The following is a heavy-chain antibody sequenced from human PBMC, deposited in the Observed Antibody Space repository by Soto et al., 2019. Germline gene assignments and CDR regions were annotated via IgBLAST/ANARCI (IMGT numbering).Heavy chain of an antibody. CDR2: IYPGDSDT. V-gene: IGHV5-51*01. CDR1: GYSLTSYW. D-gene: IGHD2-8*01. J-gene: IGHJ4*02. Sequence: PVETLKISCSGSGYSLTSYWIGWVRQMPWKGLEWMGIIYPGDSDTRYSPSFQGQVTISADKSISTAYLQWSSLKASDTAMYYCARVPRMTGVYLDYWGQGTLVTVSS. CDR3: ARVPRMTGVYLDY.